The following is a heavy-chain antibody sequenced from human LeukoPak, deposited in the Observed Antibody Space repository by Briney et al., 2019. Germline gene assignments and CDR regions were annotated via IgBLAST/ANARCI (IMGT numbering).Heavy chain of an antibody. CDR1: GGSISTTNYY. J-gene: IGHJ5*02. Sequence: PSETLSLTCTVSGGSISTTNYYWGWIRQPPGRDLEWIGSIYSSGNTYYNPSLESRVTISVDTSKNQLSLKLASATAADTSVYYCARHSGLRSPFDPWGQGTLVTVSS. CDR3: ARHSGLRSPFDP. D-gene: IGHD3-3*01. CDR2: IYSSGNT. V-gene: IGHV4-39*01.